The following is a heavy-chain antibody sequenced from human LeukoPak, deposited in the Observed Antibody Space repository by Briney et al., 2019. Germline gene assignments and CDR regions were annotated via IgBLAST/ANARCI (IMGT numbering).Heavy chain of an antibody. Sequence: PSETLSLTCAVSDDSIRSSAYYWGWIRQPPGKGLEWIGSIYYSGSTYYNPSLKSRVTISVDTSKNQFSLKLSSVTAADTAVYYCARRNDFDIWGQGTMVTVSS. CDR2: IYYSGST. CDR1: DDSIRSSAYY. V-gene: IGHV4-39*01. CDR3: ARRNDFDI. J-gene: IGHJ3*02.